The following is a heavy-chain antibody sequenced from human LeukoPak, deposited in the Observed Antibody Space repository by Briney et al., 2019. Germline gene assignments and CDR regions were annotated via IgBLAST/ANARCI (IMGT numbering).Heavy chain of an antibody. Sequence: GGSLRLSCTTSGFAFDDFAMSWVRQPAGKGLGWVGFIRRRAYGGAAEYAASVKGRFIISSDDSKGIAYLQMNSLKTEDTAVYYCSRNGLVDFDYWGQGSRVIVSP. V-gene: IGHV3-49*04. CDR2: IRRRAYGGAA. CDR3: SRNGLVDFDY. J-gene: IGHJ4*02. CDR1: GFAFDDFA.